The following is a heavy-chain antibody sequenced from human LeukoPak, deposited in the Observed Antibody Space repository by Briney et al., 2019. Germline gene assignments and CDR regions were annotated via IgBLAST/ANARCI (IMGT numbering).Heavy chain of an antibody. CDR1: GGSFSYDY. J-gene: IGHJ4*02. Sequence: SETLSLTCAVYGGSFSYDYWSWIRQPPGKGLEWIGEVNHSGSTNYNPSLKSRVTISVDTSKNQFSLRLSSVTAADTAVYFCAKGAWATRRDSWGQGTLVTVSP. V-gene: IGHV4-34*01. D-gene: IGHD5-12*01. CDR2: VNHSGST. CDR3: AKGAWATRRDS.